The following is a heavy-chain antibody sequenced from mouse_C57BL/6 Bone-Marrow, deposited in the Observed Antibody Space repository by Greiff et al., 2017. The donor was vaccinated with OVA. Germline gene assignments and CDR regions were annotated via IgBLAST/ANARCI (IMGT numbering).Heavy chain of an antibody. V-gene: IGHV1-64*01. CDR3: ARTARGRAY. D-gene: IGHD1-2*01. CDR2: IHPNSGST. CDR1: GYTFTSYW. Sequence: QVQLKQPGAELVKPGASVKLSCKASGYTFTSYWMHWVKQRPGQGLEWIGMIHPNSGSTNYNEKFKSKATLTVDKSSSTAYMQLSSLTSEDSAVYYCARTARGRAYWGQGTLVTVSA. J-gene: IGHJ3*01.